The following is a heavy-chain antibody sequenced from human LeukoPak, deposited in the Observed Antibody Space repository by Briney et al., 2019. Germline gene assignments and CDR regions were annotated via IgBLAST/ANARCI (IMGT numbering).Heavy chain of an antibody. CDR3: ARLADCSSTSCLEYFQH. J-gene: IGHJ1*01. D-gene: IGHD2-2*01. CDR2: INHSGST. Sequence: SETLSLTCAVYGGSFSGYYWSWIRQPPGKGLEWIGEINHSGSTNYNPSLKSRVTISVDTSKNQFSLKLSSVTAADTAVHYCARLADCSSTSCLEYFQHWGQGTLVTVSS. CDR1: GGSFSGYY. V-gene: IGHV4-34*01.